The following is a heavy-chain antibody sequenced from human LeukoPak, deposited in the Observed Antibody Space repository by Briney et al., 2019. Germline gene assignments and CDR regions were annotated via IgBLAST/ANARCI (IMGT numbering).Heavy chain of an antibody. V-gene: IGHV3-7*01. Sequence: GGSLRLSCAASGFTFSSYWMTWVRQAPGKGLEWVANIKQDRSVKYYVDSVKGRFTISRDSAKNSLYLQMNSLSVEDTAVYYCARAMVTTVRFYYYYYMDVWGKGTTVTVSS. D-gene: IGHD4-17*01. CDR1: GFTFSSYW. J-gene: IGHJ6*03. CDR3: ARAMVTTVRFYYYYYMDV. CDR2: IKQDRSVK.